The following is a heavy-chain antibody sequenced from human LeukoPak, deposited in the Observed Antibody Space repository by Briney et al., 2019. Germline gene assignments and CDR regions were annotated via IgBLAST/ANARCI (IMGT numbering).Heavy chain of an antibody. Sequence: GASLRLSCAASGFTFSSYAMSWVRQAPGKGLEWVSAISGSGGSTYYADSVKGRFTISRDNSKNTLYLQMNRLRAEDTAVYYCAKDHSSGWPENWFDPWGQGTLVTVSS. J-gene: IGHJ5*02. D-gene: IGHD6-19*01. CDR3: AKDHSSGWPENWFDP. CDR1: GFTFSSYA. V-gene: IGHV3-23*01. CDR2: ISGSGGST.